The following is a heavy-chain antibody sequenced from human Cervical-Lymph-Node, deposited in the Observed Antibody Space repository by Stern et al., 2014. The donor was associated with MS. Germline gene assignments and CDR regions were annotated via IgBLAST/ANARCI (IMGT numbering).Heavy chain of an antibody. CDR1: GISLSTTGVG. CDR2: IAWDNDK. D-gene: IGHD6-13*01. Sequence: QVTLKESGPTLVKPTQTLTLTCTFSGISLSTTGVGVGWIRQPPGKALEWLALIAWDNDKRYSPSLKSRLTISKDTSKNQVVLPMTNMNPVDTATYYCAPLTYSIRWFDYWGQGILVTVTS. CDR3: APLTYSIRWFDY. V-gene: IGHV2-5*02. J-gene: IGHJ4*02.